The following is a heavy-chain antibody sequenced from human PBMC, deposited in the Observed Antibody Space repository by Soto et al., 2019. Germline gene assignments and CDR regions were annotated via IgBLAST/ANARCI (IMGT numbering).Heavy chain of an antibody. Sequence: QVQLQQWGAGLLKPSETLSLTCAVSPGSFSGYSWNWIRQPPGKGLEWLGEINLSGSTNYNPSLKTRVTISVDTPKTQFSLRLRSVTAAETAVYYCARGFPVYYYYSYIDVWGKGTTVTISS. CDR2: INLSGST. V-gene: IGHV4-34*01. D-gene: IGHD4-17*01. J-gene: IGHJ6*03. CDR3: ARGFPVYYYYSYIDV. CDR1: PGSFSGYS.